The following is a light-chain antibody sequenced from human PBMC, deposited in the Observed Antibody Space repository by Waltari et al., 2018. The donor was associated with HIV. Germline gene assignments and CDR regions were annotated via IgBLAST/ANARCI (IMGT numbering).Light chain of an antibody. CDR1: QSVGSTF. CDR3: QQYGDSPMYT. CDR2: GTS. J-gene: IGKJ2*01. Sequence: EIVLTQSPDTLSLSPGERATLSCRASQSVGSTFLAWYQQKPGHAPRLLVYGTSRRATGIPDRFSGSGSGTDFTLAISRLEPEDFAVYYCQQYGDSPMYTFGQGTRLDIK. V-gene: IGKV3-20*01.